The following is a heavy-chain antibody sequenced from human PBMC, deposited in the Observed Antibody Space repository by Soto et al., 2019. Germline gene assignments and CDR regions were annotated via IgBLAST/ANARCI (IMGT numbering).Heavy chain of an antibody. CDR2: IRSSTSDI. V-gene: IGHV3-21*01. CDR3: SIDCSYQEDFWGGYCHQLDY. J-gene: IGHJ4*02. D-gene: IGHD3-3*01. CDR1: GFTFSNYS. Sequence: EVQLVESGGGLVKPGGSLRLSCAASGFTFSNYSMNWVRQAPGKGLEWVSSIRSSTSDIYYADSVKVRCTNTRDKAKNPLYIQMNSLIAEDTAGYYCSIDCSYQEDFWGGYCHQLDYWGQVTLVTFSS.